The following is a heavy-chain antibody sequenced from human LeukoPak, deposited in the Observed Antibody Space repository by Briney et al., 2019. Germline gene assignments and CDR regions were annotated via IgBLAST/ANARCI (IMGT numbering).Heavy chain of an antibody. CDR3: ARDSRKFLYGIDY. V-gene: IGHV4-59*01. CDR2: IYYSGST. Sequence: SETLSLTCTVSGGSISSYYWSWLRQPPGEGLEWIGYIYYSGSTNYNPSLKRRVTISVDTSKNQFSLKLSSVTAADTAVYYCARDSRKFLYGIDYWGQGTLVTVSS. J-gene: IGHJ4*02. D-gene: IGHD3-10*01. CDR1: GGSISSYY.